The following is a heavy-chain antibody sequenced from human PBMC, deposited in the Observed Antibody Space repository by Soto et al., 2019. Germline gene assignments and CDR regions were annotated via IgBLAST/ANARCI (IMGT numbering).Heavy chain of an antibody. CDR3: ARGGRSTVTQYFFDY. CDR1: GVSISSGGYY. Sequence: QVQLQESGPGLVKPSQTLSLTCTVSGVSISSGGYYWSWIRQHPGKGLEWIGYIYYSGSTYYNPSLKSRVTISVDTSKNHFSLKLSSVTAADTAVYYCARGGRSTVTQYFFDYWGQGTLVTVSS. V-gene: IGHV4-31*03. D-gene: IGHD4-17*01. CDR2: IYYSGST. J-gene: IGHJ4*02.